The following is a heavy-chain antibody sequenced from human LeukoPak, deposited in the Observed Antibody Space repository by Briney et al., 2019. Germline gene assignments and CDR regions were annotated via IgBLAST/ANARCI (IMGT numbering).Heavy chain of an antibody. CDR2: IIPIFGTA. J-gene: IGHJ4*02. Sequence: SVKVSCKASGGTFSSYAISWVRQAPGQGLEWMGGIIPIFGTANYAQKFQGRVTITADESTSTAYTELSSLRSEDTAVYYCARAPGGRYCSSTSCYTAVDYWGQGTLVTVSS. CDR1: GGTFSSYA. D-gene: IGHD2-2*02. CDR3: ARAPGGRYCSSTSCYTAVDY. V-gene: IGHV1-69*01.